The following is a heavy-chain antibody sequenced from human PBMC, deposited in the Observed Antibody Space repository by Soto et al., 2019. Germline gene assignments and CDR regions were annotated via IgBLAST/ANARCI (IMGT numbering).Heavy chain of an antibody. Sequence: QVQLVESGGGVVQPGRSLRLSCAASGFTFSSYGMHWVRQAPGKGLEWVAVISYDGSNKYYADSVKGRFTISGDNSKNTLYLQMNSLRAEDTAVYYCAKAPYYDSSGYSDYWGQGTLVTVSS. J-gene: IGHJ4*02. CDR3: AKAPYYDSSGYSDY. V-gene: IGHV3-30*18. CDR1: GFTFSSYG. D-gene: IGHD3-22*01. CDR2: ISYDGSNK.